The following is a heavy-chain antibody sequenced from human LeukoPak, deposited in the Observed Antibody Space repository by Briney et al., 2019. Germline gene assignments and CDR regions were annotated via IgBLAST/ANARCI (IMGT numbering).Heavy chain of an antibody. J-gene: IGHJ5*02. CDR2: IYHSGST. Sequence: SETLSLTCAVSGYSISSGYYWGWIRQPPGKGLEWIGSIYHSGSTYYNPSLKSRVTISVDTSKNQFSLKLSSVTAADTAVYYCAKGKQDWFGPWGQGTLVTVSS. V-gene: IGHV4-38-2*01. CDR3: AKGKQDWFGP. CDR1: GYSISSGYY.